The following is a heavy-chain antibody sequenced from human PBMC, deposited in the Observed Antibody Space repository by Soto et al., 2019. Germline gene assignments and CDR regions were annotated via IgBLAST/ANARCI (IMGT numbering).Heavy chain of an antibody. CDR2: ISSSSSYI. D-gene: IGHD2-15*01. CDR1: GFTFSSYS. V-gene: IGHV3-21*01. CDR3: ARGSSPVLIYYYYGMDV. Sequence: EVQLVESGGGLVKPGGSLRLSCAASGFTFSSYSMNWVRQAPGKGLEWVSSISSSSSYIYYADSVKGRFTISRDNAKNALYRQMNSLRAEDTAVYYCARGSSPVLIYYYYGMDVWGQGTTVTVSS. J-gene: IGHJ6*02.